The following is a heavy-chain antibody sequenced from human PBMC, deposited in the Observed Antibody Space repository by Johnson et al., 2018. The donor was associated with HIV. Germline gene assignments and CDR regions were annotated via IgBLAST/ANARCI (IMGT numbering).Heavy chain of an antibody. J-gene: IGHJ3*01. CDR3: AKPPSRGADSCET. D-gene: IGHD3-16*01. V-gene: IGHV3-30*18. CDR2: ISYDGSNK. CDR1: GFTFSSYD. Sequence: QVQLVESGGGVVQPGRSLRLSCVGSGFTFSSYDMHWVRQAPGKGMDWVALISYDGSNKYYADSVKGRFNISRDNSKNALYLQMSSLRPEDTAVYYCAKPPSRGADSCETWGRGTMVTVS.